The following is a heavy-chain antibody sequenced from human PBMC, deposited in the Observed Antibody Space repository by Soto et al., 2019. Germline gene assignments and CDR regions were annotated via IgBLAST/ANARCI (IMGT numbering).Heavy chain of an antibody. V-gene: IGHV1-18*01. J-gene: IGHJ6*04. CDR2: ISAYNGNT. D-gene: IGHD5-18*01. CDR1: GYTFTSYG. Sequence: ASVKVSCKASGYTFTSYGISWVRQAPGQGLEWMGWISAYNGNTNYAQKLQGRVTMTTDTSTSTAYMELRSLRSDDTAVYYCADTLVYGNAGDYYVMDVWAKGTTVTVSS. CDR3: ADTLVYGNAGDYYVMDV.